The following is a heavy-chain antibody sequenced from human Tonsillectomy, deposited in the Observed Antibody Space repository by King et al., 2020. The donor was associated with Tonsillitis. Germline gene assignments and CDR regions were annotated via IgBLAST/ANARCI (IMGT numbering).Heavy chain of an antibody. Sequence: QLVQSGAEVKKPGSSVKVSCKASGGTFSSYAISWVRQAPGQGLEWMGGIIPTFGSANYAQKFQGRVTITADESTSPAYMELSSLRSEDTAVYYCARSGGVYAIFHWFDPWGQGTLVTVSS. CDR3: ARSGGVYAIFHWFDP. J-gene: IGHJ5*02. CDR2: IIPTFGSA. CDR1: GGTFSSYA. V-gene: IGHV1-69*01. D-gene: IGHD2-8*01.